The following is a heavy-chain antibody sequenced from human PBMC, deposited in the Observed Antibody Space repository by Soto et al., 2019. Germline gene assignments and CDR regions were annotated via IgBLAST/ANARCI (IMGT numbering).Heavy chain of an antibody. CDR1: GGSIISYH. V-gene: IGHV4-59*01. CDR2: IYYSGST. J-gene: IGHJ4*02. CDR3: ARVRPRSYDSSGYYFDY. Sequence: LLTLSLACTLSGGSIISYHWSWIRQPPGKGLEWIGYIYYSGSTNDNPSIKSRVTISVDTSKTQYSLKLSSVTDADTAVYYCARVRPRSYDSSGYYFDYWGQGTLVTVSS. D-gene: IGHD3-22*01.